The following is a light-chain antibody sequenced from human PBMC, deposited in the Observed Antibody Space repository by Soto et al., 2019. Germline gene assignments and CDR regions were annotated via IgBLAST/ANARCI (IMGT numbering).Light chain of an antibody. V-gene: IGKV1-12*01. Sequence: DIQMTQSPSSVSASVGDRVTITCRASQGISSYLAWYQHKPGRAPKLLISAASSLQSGVPSRFSGSGSGTDFTLTISSLQPEDFATYYCQQTMTFPLTFGGGTKVEI. J-gene: IGKJ4*01. CDR3: QQTMTFPLT. CDR1: QGISSY. CDR2: AAS.